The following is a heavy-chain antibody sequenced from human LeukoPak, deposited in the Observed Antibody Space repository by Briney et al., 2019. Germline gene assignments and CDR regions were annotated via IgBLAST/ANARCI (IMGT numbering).Heavy chain of an antibody. V-gene: IGHV3-48*03. J-gene: IGHJ6*04. D-gene: IGHD3-10*02. CDR2: ISSSGSTI. CDR3: AELGVTMIGGV. Sequence: GGSLRLSCAASGFTFSSYEMNCVRQAPGKGLEWVSYISSSGSTIYYADSVKGRFTISRDNAKNSLYLQMNSLRAEDTAVYYCAELGVTMIGGVWGKGTTVTISS. CDR1: GFTFSSYE.